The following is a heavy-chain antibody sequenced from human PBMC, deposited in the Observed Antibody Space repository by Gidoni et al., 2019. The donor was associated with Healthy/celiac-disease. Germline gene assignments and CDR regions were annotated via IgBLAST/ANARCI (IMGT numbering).Heavy chain of an antibody. CDR2: INPNSGGT. CDR3: ARAQNWKLDY. Sequence: QVQLVQSGAEVKKPGASVKVSCKDSGYTFTGYYMHWVRQAPGQGLEWMGWINPNSGGTNYAPKFQGRVTMTRDTSISTAYMELSRLRSDDTAVYYCARAQNWKLDYWGQGTLVTVSS. D-gene: IGHD1-1*01. J-gene: IGHJ4*02. CDR1: GYTFTGYY. V-gene: IGHV1-2*02.